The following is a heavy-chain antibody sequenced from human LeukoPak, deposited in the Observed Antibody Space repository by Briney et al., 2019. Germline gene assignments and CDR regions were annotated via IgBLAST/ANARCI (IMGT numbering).Heavy chain of an antibody. D-gene: IGHD6-19*01. Sequence: GGSLRLSCAASGFTFSSYWMSWVRQAPGKGLDWVANIKQDGSEKYYVDSVKGRFTISRDNAKNSLYLQMNSLRAEDTAVYYCARETWLVNDHFDYWGQGTLVTVSS. V-gene: IGHV3-7*01. J-gene: IGHJ4*02. CDR2: IKQDGSEK. CDR3: ARETWLVNDHFDY. CDR1: GFTFSSYW.